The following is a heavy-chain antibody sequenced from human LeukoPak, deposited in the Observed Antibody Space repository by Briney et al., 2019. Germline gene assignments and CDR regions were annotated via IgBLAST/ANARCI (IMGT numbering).Heavy chain of an antibody. J-gene: IGHJ4*02. V-gene: IGHV4-34*01. CDR1: RGXFSGYY. CDR3: AREGDSSVYYDY. Sequence: PSETLSLTCAVYRGXFSGYYWSWIRQPPGKGLEWIGEIHHSGSTNYNPSLKSRVTISVDTSKNQFSLKLSSVTAADTAVYYCAREGDSSVYYDYWGQGTLVTVSS. CDR2: IHHSGST. D-gene: IGHD3-22*01.